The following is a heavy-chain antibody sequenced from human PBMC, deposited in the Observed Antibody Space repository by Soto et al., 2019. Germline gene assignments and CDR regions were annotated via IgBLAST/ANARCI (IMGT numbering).Heavy chain of an antibody. CDR2: ISAYNGNT. D-gene: IGHD3-22*01. CDR1: GYTLTTYG. Sequence: GASVKVSCKASGYTLTTYGITWVRQAPGQGLEWMGWISAYNGNTNYAQKFQGRVTMTTDTSTSTAYMELRSLRSDDTAVYYCARDPPRDSSGYYPDSWGHGTLVTVSS. CDR3: ARDPPRDSSGYYPDS. J-gene: IGHJ5*01. V-gene: IGHV1-18*01.